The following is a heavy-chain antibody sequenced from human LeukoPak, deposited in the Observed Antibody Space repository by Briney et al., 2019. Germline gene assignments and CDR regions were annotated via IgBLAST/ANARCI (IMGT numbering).Heavy chain of an antibody. V-gene: IGHV1-69*05. D-gene: IGHD1-7*01. Sequence: SVKVSCKASGGTFISYAISWVRQAPGQGREWMGGIIPIFGTANYAQKFQGRVTITTDESTSTAYMELSSLRSEDTAMYYCARVTGTHNWFDPWGQGTLVTVSS. CDR1: GGTFISYA. CDR2: IIPIFGTA. J-gene: IGHJ5*02. CDR3: ARVTGTHNWFDP.